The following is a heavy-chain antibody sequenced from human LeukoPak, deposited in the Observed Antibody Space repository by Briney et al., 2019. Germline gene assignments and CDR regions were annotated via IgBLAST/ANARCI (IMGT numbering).Heavy chain of an antibody. D-gene: IGHD6-19*01. J-gene: IGHJ6*02. CDR2: ISGSGGST. V-gene: IGHV3-23*01. CDR1: GFTFSSYA. CDR3: AKYIAVAGAYYYYGMDV. Sequence: PGGSLRFSCAASGFTFSSYAMSWVRQAPGKGLEWVSAISGSGGSTYYADSVKGRFTISRDNSKNTLYLQMNSLRAGDTAVYYCAKYIAVAGAYYYYGMDVWGQGTTVTVSS.